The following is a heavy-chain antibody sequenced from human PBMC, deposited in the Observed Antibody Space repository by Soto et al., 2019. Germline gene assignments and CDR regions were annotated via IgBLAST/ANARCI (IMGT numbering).Heavy chain of an antibody. CDR3: ALVVITPWYFDY. V-gene: IGHV1-69*06. CDR1: GGTFSSYA. Sequence: SVKVSWKASGGTFSSYAISWVRQAPGQGLEWMGGIIPIFGTANYAQKFQGRVTITADKSTSTAYMELSSLRSEDTAVYYCALVVITPWYFDYWGQGTLVTVSS. CDR2: IIPIFGTA. D-gene: IGHD3-22*01. J-gene: IGHJ4*02.